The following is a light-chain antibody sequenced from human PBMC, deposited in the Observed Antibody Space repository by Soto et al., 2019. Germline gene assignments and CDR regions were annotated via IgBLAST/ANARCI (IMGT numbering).Light chain of an antibody. CDR3: QQYNTYSKT. J-gene: IGKJ1*01. V-gene: IGKV1-5*01. CDR2: DAS. Sequence: DIQMTQSPSTLSASVGARLTITCRASQSISNRLAWYQPRPGKAPKLLIFDASSLESGVPSRFSGSGSGTEFTLTISSLQPDDFATYYCQQYNTYSKTFGQGTKVDIK. CDR1: QSISNR.